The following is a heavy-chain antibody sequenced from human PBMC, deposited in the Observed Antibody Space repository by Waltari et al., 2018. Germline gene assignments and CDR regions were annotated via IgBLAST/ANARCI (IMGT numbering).Heavy chain of an antibody. J-gene: IGHJ4*02. V-gene: IGHV3-7*04. CDR2: IKEDGTEE. CDR3: ARVSKGIHFDY. Sequence: EVQLVESGGGLVQPGGSRRLSCTASGFTFVTYWLSWVRQAPGKGLQWVAYIKEDGTEESYLDSLKGRFTISRDDAKNSLHLQMNGLRVEDTAIYYSARVSKGIHFDYWGQGTLVTVSS. CDR1: GFTFVTYW.